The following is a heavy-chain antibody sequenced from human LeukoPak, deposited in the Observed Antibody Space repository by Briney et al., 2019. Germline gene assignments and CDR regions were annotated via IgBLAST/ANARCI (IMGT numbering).Heavy chain of an antibody. D-gene: IGHD2-2*01. Sequence: GGSLRLSCAASGFTFSSYWMHWVRQAPGKGLVWVSRINTDGSSTSYADSVKGRFTISRGNAKNTLYLQMNSLRAEDTAVYYCAREGYCSSTSCYRDAFDIWGQGTMVTVSS. CDR2: INTDGSST. V-gene: IGHV3-74*01. CDR1: GFTFSSYW. CDR3: AREGYCSSTSCYRDAFDI. J-gene: IGHJ3*02.